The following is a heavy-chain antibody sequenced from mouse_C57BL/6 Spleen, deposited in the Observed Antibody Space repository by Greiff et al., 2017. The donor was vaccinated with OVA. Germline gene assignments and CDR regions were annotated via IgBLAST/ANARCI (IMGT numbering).Heavy chain of an antibody. D-gene: IGHD2-2*01. V-gene: IGHV14-4*01. Sequence: SGAELVRPGASVKLSCTASGFNIKDDYMHWVKQRPEQGLEWIGWIDPENGDTEYASKFQGKATITADTSSNTAYLQLSSLTSEDTAVYYCTTGYYYAMDYWGQGTSVTVSS. CDR3: TTGYYYAMDY. CDR2: IDPENGDT. CDR1: GFNIKDDY. J-gene: IGHJ4*01.